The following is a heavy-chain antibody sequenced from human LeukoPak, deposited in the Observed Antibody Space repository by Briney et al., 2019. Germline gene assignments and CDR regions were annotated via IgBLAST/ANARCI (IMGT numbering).Heavy chain of an antibody. Sequence: SETLSLTCTVSGGSISSGGYPWSWIRQPPGKGLEWIGYIYHSGSTYYNPSLKSRVTISVDRSKNQFSLKLSSVTAADTAVYYCARTSIAARRANAFDIWGQGTMVTVSS. J-gene: IGHJ3*02. CDR2: IYHSGST. CDR1: GGSISSGGYP. CDR3: ARTSIAARRANAFDI. V-gene: IGHV4-30-2*01. D-gene: IGHD6-6*01.